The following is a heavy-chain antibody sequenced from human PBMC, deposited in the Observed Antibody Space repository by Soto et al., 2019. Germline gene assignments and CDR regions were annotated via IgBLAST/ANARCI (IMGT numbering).Heavy chain of an antibody. V-gene: IGHV4-39*01. CDR2: IYYSGST. D-gene: IGHD1-26*01. J-gene: IGHJ4*02. CDR3: ARGLIVGATTVFDY. Sequence: PWVPLCVTCTVAGGSISSSRYDWGWIRQPPGKGAEWMGSIYYSGSTYYNPSLKSRVTISVDTSKNQFSLKLSSVTAADTAVYYCARGLIVGATTVFDYWGQGTLVTVSS. CDR1: GGSISSSRYD.